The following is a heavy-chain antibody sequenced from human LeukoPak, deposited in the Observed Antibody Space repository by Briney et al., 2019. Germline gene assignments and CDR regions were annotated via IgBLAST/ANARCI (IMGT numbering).Heavy chain of an antibody. CDR2: ISGSGGST. CDR3: AKDRRLTYTTVVNPSDY. Sequence: PGGSLRLSCAASGFTFSSYAMSWVRQAPGKGLVWVSAISGSGGSTYYADSVKGRFTISRDNSKNTLYLQMNSLRAEDTAVYYCAKDRRLTYTTVVNPSDYWGQGTLVTVSS. V-gene: IGHV3-23*01. J-gene: IGHJ4*02. CDR1: GFTFSSYA. D-gene: IGHD4-23*01.